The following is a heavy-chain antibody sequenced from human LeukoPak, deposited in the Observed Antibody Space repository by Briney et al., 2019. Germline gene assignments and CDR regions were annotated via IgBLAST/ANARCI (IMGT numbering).Heavy chain of an antibody. J-gene: IGHJ4*02. CDR1: GYTFTGYY. CDR2: INPNSGST. D-gene: IGHD6-19*01. CDR3: ASYLSGWPMKY. Sequence: GASVKVSCKASGYTFTGYYMHWVRQAPGQGLEWMGWINPNSGSTTYAQKFQGRVTMTRDMSTSTVYMELSSLRSEDTAVYYCASYLSGWPMKYWGQGTLVTVSS. V-gene: IGHV1-2*02.